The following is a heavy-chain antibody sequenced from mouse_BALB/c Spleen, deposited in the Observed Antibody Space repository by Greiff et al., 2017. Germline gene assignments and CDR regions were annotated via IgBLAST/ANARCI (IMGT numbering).Heavy chain of an antibody. J-gene: IGHJ4*01. CDR2: IDPSDSYT. V-gene: IGHV1-69*02. Sequence: QVQLKQPGAELVKPGASVKLSCKASGYTFTSYWMHWVKQRPGQGLEWIGEIDPSDSYTNYNQKFKGKATLTVDKSSSTAYMQLSSLTSEDSAVYYCARGYYYGSSGMDYWGQGTSVTVSS. CDR3: ARGYYYGSSGMDY. D-gene: IGHD1-1*01. CDR1: GYTFTSYW.